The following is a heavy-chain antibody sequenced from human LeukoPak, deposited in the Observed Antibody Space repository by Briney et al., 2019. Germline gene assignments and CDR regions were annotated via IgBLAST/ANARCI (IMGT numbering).Heavy chain of an antibody. CDR1: GGSFSGYY. CDR2: INHSGST. CDR3: ASSSGSYLPYYFDY. D-gene: IGHD3-10*01. J-gene: IGHJ4*02. Sequence: SETLSLTCAVYGGSFSGYYWSWIRQPPGKGLEWIGEINHSGSTYYNPSLKSRVTISVDTSKNQFSLKLSSVTAADTAVYYCASSSGSYLPYYFDYWGQGTLVTVSS. V-gene: IGHV4-34*03.